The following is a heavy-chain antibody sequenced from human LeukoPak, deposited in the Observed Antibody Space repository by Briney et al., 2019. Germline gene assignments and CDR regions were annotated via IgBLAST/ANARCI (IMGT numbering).Heavy chain of an antibody. CDR3: ARDHQGVIRRGYVWFDP. Sequence: PSETLSLTCTVSGGSISSGSYYWSWIRQPAGKGLEWIGRIYTSGSTNYNPSLKSRVTMSVDTSKNQFSLKLSSVTAADTAVYYCARDHQGVIRRGYVWFDPWGQGTLVTVSS. CDR1: GGSISSGSYY. D-gene: IGHD3-10*01. CDR2: IYTSGST. V-gene: IGHV4-61*02. J-gene: IGHJ5*02.